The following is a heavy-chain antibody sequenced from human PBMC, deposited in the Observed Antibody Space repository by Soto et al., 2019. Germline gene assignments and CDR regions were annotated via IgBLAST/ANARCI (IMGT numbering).Heavy chain of an antibody. D-gene: IGHD3-22*01. CDR1: GYTFTSYD. V-gene: IGHV1-8*01. J-gene: IGHJ4*02. CDR3: AREEVYYYDSRGYYAL. Sequence: QVQLVKSGAEVKKPGASVKVSCKASGYTFTSYDINWVRQATGQGLEWMGWMNPNSGNTGYAQKYQGRVTRTRNTSISTAYMELSSLRSEDTAVYYCAREEVYYYDSRGYYALWGQGTLVTVSS. CDR2: MNPNSGNT.